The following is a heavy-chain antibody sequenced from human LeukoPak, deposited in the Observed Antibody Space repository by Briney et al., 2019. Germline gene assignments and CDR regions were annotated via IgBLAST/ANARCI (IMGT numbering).Heavy chain of an antibody. V-gene: IGHV1-69*13. CDR1: GGTFSSYT. Sequence: SVKVSCKASGGTFSSYTISWVRQAPGQGLEWMGGIILIFGTANYAQKFQGRVTITADESTSTAYMELSSLRSEDTAVYYCARGRYSSSINSMDVWGQGTTVTVSS. D-gene: IGHD6-6*01. CDR3: ARGRYSSSINSMDV. CDR2: IILIFGTA. J-gene: IGHJ6*02.